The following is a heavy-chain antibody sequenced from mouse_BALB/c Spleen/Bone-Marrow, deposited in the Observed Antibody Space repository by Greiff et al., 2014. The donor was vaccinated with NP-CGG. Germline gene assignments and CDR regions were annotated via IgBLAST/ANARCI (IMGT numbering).Heavy chain of an antibody. J-gene: IGHJ3*01. CDR3: TREGDSPFAY. Sequence: ELVKPGASVKLSCKASGYTFTXYYMYXXXXXXXXXXXWIGEINPSNGGTNFNEKFKSKATLTVDKSSSTAYMQLSSLTSEDSAVYYCTREGDSPFAYWGQGTLVTVSA. CDR1: GYTFTXYY. D-gene: IGHD2-13*01. CDR2: INPSNGGT. V-gene: IGHV1S81*02.